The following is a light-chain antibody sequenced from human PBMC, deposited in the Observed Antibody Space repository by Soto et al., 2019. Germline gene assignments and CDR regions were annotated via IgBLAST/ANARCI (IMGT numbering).Light chain of an antibody. V-gene: IGKV3-15*01. J-gene: IGKJ4*01. CDR1: QSVTNT. CDR3: QQYYDWPPLT. Sequence: EIVMTQSPATLSVSPGERATLSCRASQSVTNTLAWYHQKPGHPPRLLIFATSTRATGIPARFSGGGYGTEFTLTISSLQSEDSGVYYCQQYYDWPPLTFGGGTKVEIK. CDR2: ATS.